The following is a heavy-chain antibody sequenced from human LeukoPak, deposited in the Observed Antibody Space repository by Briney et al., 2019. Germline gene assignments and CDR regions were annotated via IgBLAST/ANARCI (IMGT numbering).Heavy chain of an antibody. D-gene: IGHD4-17*01. Sequence: GGSLRLSCAASGFSFISYGMHWVRQAPGKGLEWVGVISDGGRRKDYADSVKGRFTISRDNSKDTLYLQMSSLRAEDTAVYYCAKRPSDYGDYVSYFDYWGQGTLVTVSS. CDR1: GFSFISYG. J-gene: IGHJ4*02. V-gene: IGHV3-30*18. CDR2: ISDGGRRK. CDR3: AKRPSDYGDYVSYFDY.